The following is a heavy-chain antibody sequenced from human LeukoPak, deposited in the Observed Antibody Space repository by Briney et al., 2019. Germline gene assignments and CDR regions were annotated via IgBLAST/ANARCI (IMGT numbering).Heavy chain of an antibody. CDR1: GFTFSSYW. V-gene: IGHV3-7*01. Sequence: GGSLRLSCAASGFTFSSYWMSWVRQAPGKGLEWVANIKQDGSEKYYVDSVKGRFTISRDNAKNSLYLQMNSLRAEDTAVYYCARAFSDYGDFGSPSGYFDYWGQGTLVTVSS. J-gene: IGHJ4*02. D-gene: IGHD4-17*01. CDR2: IKQDGSEK. CDR3: ARAFSDYGDFGSPSGYFDY.